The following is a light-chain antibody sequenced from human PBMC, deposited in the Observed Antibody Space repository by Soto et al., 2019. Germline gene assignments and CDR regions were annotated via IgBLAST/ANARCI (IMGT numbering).Light chain of an antibody. CDR2: VTS. CDR3: QPYNNWPHT. J-gene: IGKJ4*01. CDR1: QSIANT. V-gene: IGKV3-15*01. Sequence: EIVLTQSPGTLSVSPGEGVTLSCRASQSIANTLAWYQHKPGQTPRLLTHVTSTRATGVPARFSGSRSGPEFTLTISSLQSEDFAIYYCQPYNNWPHTFGGGTKVEIK.